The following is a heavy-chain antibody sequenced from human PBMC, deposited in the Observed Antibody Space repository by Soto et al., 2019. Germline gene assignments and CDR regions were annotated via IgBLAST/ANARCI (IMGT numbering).Heavy chain of an antibody. CDR3: ARDRRYYDSSGYADY. J-gene: IGHJ4*02. CDR2: ISHDGSDR. Sequence: QVQLVESGGGVVQPGRSLRLSCAASGFTFSAYAMHWVRQAPCKGLEWVAVISHDGSDRYYADSVKGRFTISRDNSKNTLYLKMNSLRDEDTAVYYCARDRRYYDSSGYADYWGQGSLVTVSS. V-gene: IGHV3-30-3*01. D-gene: IGHD3-22*01. CDR1: GFTFSAYA.